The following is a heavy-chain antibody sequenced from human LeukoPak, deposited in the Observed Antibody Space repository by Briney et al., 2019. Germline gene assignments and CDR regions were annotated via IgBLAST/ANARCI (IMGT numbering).Heavy chain of an antibody. J-gene: IGHJ4*02. CDR1: GFTFSDSA. D-gene: IGHD3-3*01. CDR2: ISHSGANT. V-gene: IGHV3-23*01. CDR3: ARGSGYSVFDY. Sequence: AGGSLRLSCAASGFTFSDSAMDWVRQAPGKGLEWVSLISHSGANTFYADSVKGRFSVSRDNAKNTLYLQMDSLRAEDTAVYYCARGSGYSVFDYWGQGTLVTVSS.